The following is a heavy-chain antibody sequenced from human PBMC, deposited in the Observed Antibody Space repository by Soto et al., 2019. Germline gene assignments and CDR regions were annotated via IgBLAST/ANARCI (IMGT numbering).Heavy chain of an antibody. CDR3: TKEGGYQYYFDY. V-gene: IGHV3-30*18. J-gene: IGHJ4*02. D-gene: IGHD3-22*01. Sequence: GGSLRLSCAASGFTFSSDGMHWVRQAPGKGLEWVAVISYHGSDKYYADSVKGRFTISRDNSRNTLYLQMNSLRADDTAAYYCTKEGGYQYYFDYWGQGTLVTVSS. CDR2: ISYHGSDK. CDR1: GFTFSSDG.